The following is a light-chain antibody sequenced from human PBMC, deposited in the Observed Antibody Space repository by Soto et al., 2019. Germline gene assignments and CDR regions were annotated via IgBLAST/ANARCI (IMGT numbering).Light chain of an antibody. V-gene: IGLV2-8*01. J-gene: IGLJ1*01. CDR3: KSYAGSDDYV. CDR2: EVV. Sequence: QSARAPPPSASGSPGQSVTISCTGTKNDIGVYDFVSWYQHHPGKAPRLIIYEVVQRPSGVPDRFSGSKSGNTASLTVSGLQAADQADYFCKSYAGSDDYVFGSGTKVTAL. CDR1: KNDIGVYDF.